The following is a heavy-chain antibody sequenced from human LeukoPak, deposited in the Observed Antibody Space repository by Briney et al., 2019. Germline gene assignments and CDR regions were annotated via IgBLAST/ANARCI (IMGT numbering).Heavy chain of an antibody. V-gene: IGHV4-59*01. CDR1: GGSLSSYH. CDR2: IYHGGTT. Sequence: PSETLSLTCTVSGGSLSSYHWNWIRQAPGKRLEWIGYIYHGGTTNYNPSLKTRVSMSADTSKNRFSLRLRSVTTADTAVYYCARALLRGGGPSFENWGQGTLVAVSS. D-gene: IGHD2-15*01. CDR3: ARALLRGGGPSFEN. J-gene: IGHJ4*02.